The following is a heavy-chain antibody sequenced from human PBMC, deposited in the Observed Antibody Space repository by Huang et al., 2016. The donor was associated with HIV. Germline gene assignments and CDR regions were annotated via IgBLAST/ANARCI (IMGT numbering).Heavy chain of an antibody. Sequence: QVQLQESGRGLVKPSETLSLTCTVSGGSFSSSFYYWGWIRQSPGKGLESIGSMYCRGSTYYNPSHKSRVTISANTSNSQFSLKLTSVTAADSAVYYCVRHRPNYDFWSGYYPYFDDWGQGTLVTVSS. V-gene: IGHV4-39*01. CDR1: GGSFSSSFYY. CDR2: MYCRGST. CDR3: VRHRPNYDFWSGYYPYFDD. D-gene: IGHD3-3*01. J-gene: IGHJ4*02.